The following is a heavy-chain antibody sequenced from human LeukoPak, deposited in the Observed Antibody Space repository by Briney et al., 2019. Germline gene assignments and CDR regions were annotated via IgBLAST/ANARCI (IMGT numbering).Heavy chain of an antibody. Sequence: GGSLRLSCAASGFTFSSYGMHWVRQAPGKGLEWVAVIWYDGSNKYYADSVKGRFTISRDNSKNTLYLQMNSLRAEDTAVYYCAKTPSVVGYFDYWGQGTLVTVSS. J-gene: IGHJ4*02. CDR2: IWYDGSNK. D-gene: IGHD2-15*01. CDR3: AKTPSVVGYFDY. CDR1: GFTFSSYG. V-gene: IGHV3-33*06.